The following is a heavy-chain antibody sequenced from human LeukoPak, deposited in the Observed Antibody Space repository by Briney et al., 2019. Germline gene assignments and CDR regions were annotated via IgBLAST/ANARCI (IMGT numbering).Heavy chain of an antibody. CDR2: ISYDGSNK. V-gene: IGHV3-30-3*01. CDR1: GFTFSSYA. D-gene: IGHD1-26*01. J-gene: IGHJ4*02. Sequence: GGSLRLSCAASGFTFSSYAMHWVRQAAGKGLEWVAVISYDGSNKYYADSVKGRFTISRDNSKNTLYLQMNSLRAEDTAVYYCAGYGGSYVFDYWGQGTLVTVSS. CDR3: AGYGGSYVFDY.